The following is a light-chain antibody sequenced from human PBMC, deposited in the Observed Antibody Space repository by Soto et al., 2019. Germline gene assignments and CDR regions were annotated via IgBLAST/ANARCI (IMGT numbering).Light chain of an antibody. CDR3: SSYAGRNNLV. Sequence: QSVLTQPPSASGSPGQSVTISCTGTSSDVGGYNFVSWYQQHPGKAPKLMIYEDIKRPSGVPDRFSGSKSGNTASLTVSGLQPEDEADYYCSSYAGRNNLVFGGGTKVTVL. V-gene: IGLV2-8*01. CDR2: EDI. CDR1: SSDVGGYNF. J-gene: IGLJ2*01.